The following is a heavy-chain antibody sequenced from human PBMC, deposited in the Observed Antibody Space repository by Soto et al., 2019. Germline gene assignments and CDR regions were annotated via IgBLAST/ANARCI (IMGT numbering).Heavy chain of an antibody. Sequence: EVQLVESGGGLVLPGRSLRLSCTVSGFNFRDFAMSWVRQAPGKGLEWVGFIRGKTYGATTEYAASVKGRFTISTDDSKSIAYLQMNSLKTEDTAVYYCSRDHEDTNSYDLDYWGQGTLVTVSP. J-gene: IGHJ4*02. CDR2: IRGKTYGATT. CDR1: GFNFRDFA. CDR3: SRDHEDTNSYDLDY. V-gene: IGHV3-49*04. D-gene: IGHD4-4*01.